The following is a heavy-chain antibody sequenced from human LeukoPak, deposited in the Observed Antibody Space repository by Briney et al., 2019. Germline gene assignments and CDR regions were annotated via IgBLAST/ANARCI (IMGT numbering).Heavy chain of an antibody. J-gene: IGHJ4*02. D-gene: IGHD2/OR15-2a*01. Sequence: GGSLRLSCAASGFTFSSYWMSWVRQAPGKGLEWVANIKQEGSEKYSVDSVKGRFTISRDNAKNSLYLQMNSLRAEDTAVYYCARDVMPAHYYFDYWGQGTLVTVSS. CDR3: ARDVMPAHYYFDY. CDR2: IKQEGSEK. V-gene: IGHV3-7*01. CDR1: GFTFSSYW.